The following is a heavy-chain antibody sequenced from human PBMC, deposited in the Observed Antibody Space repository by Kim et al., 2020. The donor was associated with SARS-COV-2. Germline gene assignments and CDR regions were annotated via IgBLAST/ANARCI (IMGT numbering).Heavy chain of an antibody. CDR2: INHSGST. CDR3: ARVRSQLGFGSYDSSGQFDY. D-gene: IGHD3-22*01. Sequence: SETLSLTCAVYGGSFSGYYWSWIRQPPGKGLEWMGEINHSGSTNYNPSLKSRVTISVDTSKNQFSLKLSSVTAADTAVYYCARVRSQLGFGSYDSSGQFDYWGQGTLVTVSS. CDR1: GGSFSGYY. V-gene: IGHV4-34*01. J-gene: IGHJ4*02.